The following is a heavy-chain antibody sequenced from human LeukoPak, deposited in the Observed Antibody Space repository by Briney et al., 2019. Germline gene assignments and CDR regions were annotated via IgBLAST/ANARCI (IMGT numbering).Heavy chain of an antibody. CDR2: INWNGGST. CDR1: GFTFDDYG. Sequence: GGSLRLSCAASGFTFDDYGMSLVRQAPGKGLEWVSGINWNGGSTGYADSVKGRFTISRDNSKNTLYLQMNSLRAEDTAVYYCAKDFFYGSGSYYDYWGQGTLVTVSS. CDR3: AKDFFYGSGSYYDY. J-gene: IGHJ4*02. D-gene: IGHD3-10*01. V-gene: IGHV3-20*04.